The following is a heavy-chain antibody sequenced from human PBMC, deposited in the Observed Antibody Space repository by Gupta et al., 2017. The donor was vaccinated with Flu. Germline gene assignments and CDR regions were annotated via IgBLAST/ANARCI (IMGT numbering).Heavy chain of an antibody. V-gene: IGHV4-34*01. CDR1: GGSFSGYY. Sequence: QVQLQQWGAGLLKPSDTLSLTCAVYGGSFSGYYWSWIRQPLGKGLEWIGEINHSGSTNYNPSIKSRVTISVDTSKNQLSLKLSSVTAADTAVYYCARDGVGGDGFYYGMDVWGQGTTVTVSS. CDR2: INHSGST. CDR3: ARDGVGGDGFYYGMDV. J-gene: IGHJ6*02. D-gene: IGHD3-10*01.